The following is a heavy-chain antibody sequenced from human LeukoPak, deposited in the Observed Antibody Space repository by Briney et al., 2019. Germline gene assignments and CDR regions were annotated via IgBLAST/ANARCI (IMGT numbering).Heavy chain of an antibody. J-gene: IGHJ4*02. Sequence: GGSLRLSCAVSGFTFDDYAMHWVWQAPGKGLEWVTGISWTRVTIGYADSVKGRFTISRDNAKSSLYLQMNSLRAEDTALYYCLTSSFDHWGQGTLVTVSS. CDR2: ISWTRVTI. CDR1: GFTFDDYA. CDR3: LTSSFDH. V-gene: IGHV3-9*01.